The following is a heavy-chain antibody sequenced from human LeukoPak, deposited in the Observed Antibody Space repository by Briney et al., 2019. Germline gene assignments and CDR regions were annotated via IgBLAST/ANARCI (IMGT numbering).Heavy chain of an antibody. D-gene: IGHD6-6*01. Sequence: GGSLRLSCAASGFTFSSYAMSWVRQAPGKGLEWVSAISLGGVNTYYADSVKGRFTVYRVHSKNTLYLQMNSLRVKDTAVYYCAKNVMYSSSAVDYWGQGTLVTVSS. V-gene: IGHV3-23*01. CDR1: GFTFSSYA. CDR3: AKNVMYSSSAVDY. J-gene: IGHJ4*02. CDR2: ISLGGVNT.